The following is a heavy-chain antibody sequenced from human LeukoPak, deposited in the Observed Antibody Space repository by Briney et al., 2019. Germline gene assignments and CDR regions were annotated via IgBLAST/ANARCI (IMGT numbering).Heavy chain of an antibody. CDR3: ARDPETYYYYMDV. CDR2: IKQDGSEK. Sequence: GGSLRLSCAASGFTFSSYAMSWVRQAPGKGLEWVANIKQDGSEKYYVDSVKGRFTISRDNAKNSLYLQMNSLRAEDTAVYYCARDPETYYYYMDVWGKGTTVTVSS. D-gene: IGHD5-24*01. J-gene: IGHJ6*03. CDR1: GFTFSSYA. V-gene: IGHV3-7*01.